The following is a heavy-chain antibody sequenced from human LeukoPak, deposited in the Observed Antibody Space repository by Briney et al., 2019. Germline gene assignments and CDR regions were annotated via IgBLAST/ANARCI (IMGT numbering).Heavy chain of an antibody. CDR3: AKGLRWFGNFYFNFFDH. CDR2: ISYDGGKR. V-gene: IGHV3-30*04. Sequence: PGGSLRLSCAASGFTFSSYAMHWVRQAPGKVLEWVAFISYDGGKRYFADSVKGRFSISRDISASALFLDMDSLRTEDTAVYYCAKGLRWFGNFYFNFFDHWGQGILVTVSS. D-gene: IGHD3-10*01. CDR1: GFTFSSYA. J-gene: IGHJ4*02.